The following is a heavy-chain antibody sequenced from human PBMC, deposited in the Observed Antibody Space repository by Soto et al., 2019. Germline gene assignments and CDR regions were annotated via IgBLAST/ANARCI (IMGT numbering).Heavy chain of an antibody. D-gene: IGHD1-26*01. J-gene: IGHJ4*02. Sequence: SETLSLTCSVSGVSVSDYHWTWIRLTPKKELQWIGFIHYNGRTDSSPSLKSRVTISVDTSKNQFSLKLSAVTAADTAVYHCARVGRLGGTPYYFDYWGQGTLVTVSS. CDR3: ARVGRLGGTPYYFDY. CDR2: IHYNGRT. CDR1: GVSVSDYH. V-gene: IGHV4-59*08.